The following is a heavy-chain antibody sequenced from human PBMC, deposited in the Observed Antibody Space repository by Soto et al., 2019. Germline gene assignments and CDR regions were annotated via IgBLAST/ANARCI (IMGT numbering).Heavy chain of an antibody. CDR3: VRLGFVGEGDF. V-gene: IGHV3-74*01. CDR2: ISGDGVHT. CDR1: GFTFSRYW. J-gene: IGHJ4*02. Sequence: EVQLAESGGGLVQPGGSLRLSCATSGFTFSRYWIHWVRQVPGEGLVWVSRISGDGVHTDYAESVKGRFTVSRDTAKSTAYLEMNNLRAEDTARYYCVRLGFVGEGDFWGQGILVTVSS. D-gene: IGHD3-16*01.